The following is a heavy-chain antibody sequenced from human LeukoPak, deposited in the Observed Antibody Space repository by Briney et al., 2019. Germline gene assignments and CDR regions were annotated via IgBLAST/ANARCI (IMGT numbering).Heavy chain of an antibody. CDR3: ARAVPYDSSGFLFDY. V-gene: IGHV3-48*04. J-gene: IGHJ4*02. Sequence: GGSLRLSCAASGFSFSSYAMNWVRQAPGKGLEWVSYISSGSTTIYYADSVKGRFTISRDTAKNSLYLQMNSLRAEDTAVYYCARAVPYDSSGFLFDYWGQGTLVTVSS. CDR1: GFSFSSYA. CDR2: ISSGSTTI. D-gene: IGHD3-22*01.